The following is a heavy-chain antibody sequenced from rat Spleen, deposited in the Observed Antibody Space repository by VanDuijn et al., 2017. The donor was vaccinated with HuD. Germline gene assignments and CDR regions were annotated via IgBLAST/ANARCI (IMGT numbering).Heavy chain of an antibody. V-gene: IGHV5-58*01. CDR2: VSNDGVNT. CDR1: GFTFSRYW. Sequence: EVQLVETGGGLVQPGKSLKLSCVASGFTFSRYWMYWVRQAPGKGLEWVSSVSNDGVNTYYPDSVKGRFTVSRDNAENTVYLQMDSLRSEDTATYYCTTPRDTAGIPPWGQGVMVTVSS. CDR3: TTPRDTAGIPP. D-gene: IGHD1-9*01. J-gene: IGHJ2*01.